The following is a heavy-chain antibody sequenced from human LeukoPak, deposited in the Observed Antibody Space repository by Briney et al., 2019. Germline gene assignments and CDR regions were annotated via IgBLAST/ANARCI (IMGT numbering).Heavy chain of an antibody. D-gene: IGHD3-22*01. V-gene: IGHV7-4-1*02. CDR1: RYTFTSYA. CDR3: AVLSYDSSGYYYPFDY. CDR2: INTNTGNP. J-gene: IGHJ4*02. Sequence: GSVKVFCKASRYTFTSYAMNWVRQAPGQGLEWMGWINTNTGNPTYAQGFTGRFVFSLDTSVSTAYLQISSLKTEDTAVYYCAVLSYDSSGYYYPFDYWGQGTLVTVSS.